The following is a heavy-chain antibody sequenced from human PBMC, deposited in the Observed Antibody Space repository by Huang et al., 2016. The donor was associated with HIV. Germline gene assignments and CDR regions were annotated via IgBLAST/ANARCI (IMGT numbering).Heavy chain of an antibody. CDR3: AKDGRGSGTYYDYFEY. Sequence: QVQLVESGGGVVQPGRSLRLSCAAFGFTFNKFDMHWVRQGPGKGLEWVAIISYDGSSKYHADSVKCRFTISRDNSKNTVYLQMNSLRVEDTAVYYCAKDGRGSGTYYDYFEYWGQGTLVTVSS. CDR2: ISYDGSSK. CDR1: GFTFNKFD. V-gene: IGHV3-30*18. D-gene: IGHD1-26*01. J-gene: IGHJ4*02.